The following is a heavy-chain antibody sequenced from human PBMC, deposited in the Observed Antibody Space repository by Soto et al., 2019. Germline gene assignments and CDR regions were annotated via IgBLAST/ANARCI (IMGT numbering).Heavy chain of an antibody. J-gene: IGHJ4*02. V-gene: IGHV3-23*01. CDR1: GFTFSGYA. CDR3: AKDLSYYDSSGYYSHFDY. CDR2: ISGSGGST. Sequence: GGSLRLSCAASGFTFSGYAMSWVRQAPGKGLEWVSAISGSGGSTYYADSVKGRFTISRDNSKNTLYLQMNSLRAEDTAVYYCAKDLSYYDSSGYYSHFDYWGQGTLVTVSS. D-gene: IGHD3-22*01.